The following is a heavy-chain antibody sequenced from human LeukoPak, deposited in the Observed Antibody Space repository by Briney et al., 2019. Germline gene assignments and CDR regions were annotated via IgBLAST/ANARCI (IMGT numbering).Heavy chain of an antibody. CDR1: GGSISSSSYY. J-gene: IGHJ4*02. CDR2: IYYSGST. Sequence: SETLSLTCTVSGGSISSSSYYWGWIRQPPGKGLEWIGSIYYSGSTYYNPSLKSRVTISVDTSKNQFSLKLSSVTAADTAVYYCARSDIVATYSVDYFDYWGQGTLVTVSS. D-gene: IGHD5-12*01. CDR3: ARSDIVATYSVDYFDY. V-gene: IGHV4-39*07.